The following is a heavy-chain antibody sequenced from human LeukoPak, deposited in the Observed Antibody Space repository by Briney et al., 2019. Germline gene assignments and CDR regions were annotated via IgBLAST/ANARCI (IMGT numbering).Heavy chain of an antibody. D-gene: IGHD6-13*01. Sequence: SETPSLTCTVSGGSISGYYWGWIRQPPGKGLEWVGYVHYSGTTNYNPSLKSRVTISLDTSKNQFSLKLRSLTAADTAMYYCARTQHSCSWSAFDIWGQGTMVSVSS. CDR2: VHYSGTT. CDR1: GGSISGYY. CDR3: ARTQHSCSWSAFDI. V-gene: IGHV4-59*01. J-gene: IGHJ3*02.